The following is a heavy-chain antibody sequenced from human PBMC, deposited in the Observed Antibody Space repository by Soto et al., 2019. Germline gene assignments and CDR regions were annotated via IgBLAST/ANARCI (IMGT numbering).Heavy chain of an antibody. CDR3: AREVVVVVAATVWFDP. CDR2: IYYSGST. CDR1: GGSVSSGSYY. J-gene: IGHJ5*02. V-gene: IGHV4-61*01. D-gene: IGHD2-15*01. Sequence: SEILSLTCTVSGGSVSSGSYYWSWIRQPPGKGLEWIGYIYYSGSTNYNPSLKSRVTISVDTSKNQFSLKLSSVTAADTAVYYCAREVVVVVAATVWFDPWGQGTLVTVSS.